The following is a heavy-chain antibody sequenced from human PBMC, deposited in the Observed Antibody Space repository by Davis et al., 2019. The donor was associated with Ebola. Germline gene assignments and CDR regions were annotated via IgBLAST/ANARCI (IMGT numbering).Heavy chain of an antibody. Sequence: GESLKISCAASGFTFSNYWMSWVRQAPGKGLEWVSAISGSGGSTYYADSVKGRFTISRDNAKNTLYLQMNSLRAEDTAVYYCARDPGSSWYFMDVWGKGTTVAVSS. V-gene: IGHV3-23*01. CDR1: GFTFSNYW. CDR2: ISGSGGST. CDR3: ARDPGSSWYFMDV. J-gene: IGHJ6*04. D-gene: IGHD6-13*01.